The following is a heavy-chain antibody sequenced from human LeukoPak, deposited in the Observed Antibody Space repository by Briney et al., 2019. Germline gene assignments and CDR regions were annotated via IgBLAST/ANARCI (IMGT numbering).Heavy chain of an antibody. V-gene: IGHV3-53*01. Sequence: GGSLRLSCAASGFTFDDYGMSWVRQAPGKGLEWVSVIYSGGSTYYADSVKGRFTISRDNSKNTLYPQMNSLRAEDTAMYYCARDLASSGGYWGQGTLVTVSS. CDR2: IYSGGST. CDR1: GFTFDDYG. D-gene: IGHD3-10*01. CDR3: ARDLASSGGY. J-gene: IGHJ4*02.